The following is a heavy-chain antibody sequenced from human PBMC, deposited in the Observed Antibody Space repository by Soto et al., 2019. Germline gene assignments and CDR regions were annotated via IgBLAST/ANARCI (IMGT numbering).Heavy chain of an antibody. J-gene: IGHJ4*02. V-gene: IGHV4-59*01. CDR1: GGSISSYY. D-gene: IGHD5-12*01. CDR3: ARIHVDIVATIPAYYFDY. CDR2: IYYSGST. Sequence: PSETLSLTCTVSGGSISSYYWSWIRQPPGKGLEWIGYIYYSGSTNYNPSLKSRVTISVDTSKNQFSLKLSSVTAADTAVYYCARIHVDIVATIPAYYFDYWGQGTLV.